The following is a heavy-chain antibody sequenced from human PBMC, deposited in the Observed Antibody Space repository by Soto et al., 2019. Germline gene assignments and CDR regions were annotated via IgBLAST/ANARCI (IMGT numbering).Heavy chain of an antibody. J-gene: IGHJ5*01. Sequence: QVQLVQSGTEVTKPGSSVQVSCKVSGDTFRSNGISWVRQVPGQGLDWMGGIIAIYGTVNYALKFLGRVTITADKSTSTAYMELSGLRPEDTGVYYCARDGSVTGITTILDSWDQGTVVTVSP. CDR2: IIAIYGTV. CDR3: ARDGSVTGITTILDS. CDR1: GDTFRSNG. D-gene: IGHD3-22*01. V-gene: IGHV1-69*14.